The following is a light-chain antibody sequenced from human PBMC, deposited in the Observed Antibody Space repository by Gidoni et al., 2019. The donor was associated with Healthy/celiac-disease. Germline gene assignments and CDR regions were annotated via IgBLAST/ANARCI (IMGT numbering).Light chain of an antibody. CDR3: CSYAGRGVV. J-gene: IGLJ2*01. CDR1: SSDVGSYNL. V-gene: IGLV2-23*01. CDR2: EGS. Sequence: QSALTQPASVSGSPGQSITLSCTGTSSDVGSYNLVSWYQQHPGKAPKLMIYEGSKRPSGVSNRFSGSKSGNTASLTISGLQAEDEADYYCCSYAGRGVVFGGGTKLTVL.